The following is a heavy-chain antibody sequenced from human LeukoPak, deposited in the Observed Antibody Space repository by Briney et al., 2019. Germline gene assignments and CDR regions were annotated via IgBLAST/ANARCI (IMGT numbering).Heavy chain of an antibody. J-gene: IGHJ5*02. CDR3: VKEGVGQSYAPKAVPPT. V-gene: IGHV3-23*01. CDR2: VSDDGNTR. CDR1: GFSFSSCS. D-gene: IGHD2-2*01. Sequence: GGSLRLSCAASGFSFSSCSMSWVRQAPGKGLEWVSGVSDDGNTRYYAPSLKGRFTISRDKTANTVYLQMNNLADANTAVYYCVKEGVGQSYAPKAVPPTWGQGTLVTVSS.